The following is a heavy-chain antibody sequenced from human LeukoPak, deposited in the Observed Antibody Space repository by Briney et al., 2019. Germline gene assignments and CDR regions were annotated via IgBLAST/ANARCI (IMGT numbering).Heavy chain of an antibody. J-gene: IGHJ6*02. D-gene: IGHD5-12*01. Sequence: GGSLRLSCAASGFTFSSYSMNWVRQAPGKGLEWVSYISSSSSTIYYADSVKGRFTISRDNAKNSLYLQMNSLRAEDTAVYYCAREGSGYDEGYYYYGMDVWGQGTTVTVSS. CDR1: GFTFSSYS. CDR3: AREGSGYDEGYYYYGMDV. V-gene: IGHV3-48*04. CDR2: ISSSSSTI.